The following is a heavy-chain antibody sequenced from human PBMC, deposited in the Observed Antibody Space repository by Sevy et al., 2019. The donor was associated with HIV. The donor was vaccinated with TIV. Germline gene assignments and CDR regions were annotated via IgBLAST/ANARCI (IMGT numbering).Heavy chain of an antibody. D-gene: IGHD3-16*02. V-gene: IGHV4-31*03. CDR3: ARVIVVAAARRYYFDY. CDR1: GGSINSGAYY. CDR2: IYYSGST. Sequence: SENLSLTCTVSGGSINSGAYYWSWIRQHPGKGLEWIGYIYYSGSTYYNSSLKSRVTISLDTSKNQFSLELSSVTAADTATYYCARVIVVAAARRYYFDYWGQGSLVTVSS. J-gene: IGHJ4*02.